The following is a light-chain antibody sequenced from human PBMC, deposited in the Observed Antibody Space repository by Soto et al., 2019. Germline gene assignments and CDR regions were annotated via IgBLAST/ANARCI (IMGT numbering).Light chain of an antibody. CDR3: SSYTSSSTPYV. V-gene: IGLV2-14*01. J-gene: IGLJ1*01. CDR1: SSDVGGYKY. Sequence: QSVLTQPASVSGSPGQSITISCTGTSSDVGGYKYVSWYQQHPGKAPKLMIYEVSNRPSGVSNRFSGSKSGNTASLTISGLQAEDEADYYCSSYTSSSTPYVFGTGTNLTVL. CDR2: EVS.